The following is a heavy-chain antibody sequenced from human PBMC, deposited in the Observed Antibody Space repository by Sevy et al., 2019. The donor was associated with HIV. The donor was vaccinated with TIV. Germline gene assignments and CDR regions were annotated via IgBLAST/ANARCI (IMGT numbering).Heavy chain of an antibody. CDR3: AKALNPALESMLQVNLPTLKGFDV. V-gene: IGHV3-23*01. D-gene: IGHD2-8*01. CDR2: ISGSGGST. Sequence: GGSLRLSCAASGFTFSSYAMSWVRQAPGKGLEWVSAISGSGGSTHYADSVKGRFTISRDNSKNVLYLQMNSLRADDTAVYYCAKALNPALESMLQVNLPTLKGFDVWGQGTMVTVSS. CDR1: GFTFSSYA. J-gene: IGHJ3*01.